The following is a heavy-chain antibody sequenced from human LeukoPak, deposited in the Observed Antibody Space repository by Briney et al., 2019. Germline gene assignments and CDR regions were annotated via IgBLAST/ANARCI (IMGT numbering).Heavy chain of an antibody. Sequence: PSETLSLTCAVYGGSFSGYYWSWIRQPPGKGLEWIGEINHSGSTNYNPSLKSRVTISVDTSKNQFSLKLSSVTAADTAVYYCARVGYYYDSSGYFVIFDYWGQGTLVTVSS. D-gene: IGHD3-22*01. CDR1: GGSFSGYY. CDR2: INHSGST. V-gene: IGHV4-34*01. CDR3: ARVGYYYDSSGYFVIFDY. J-gene: IGHJ4*02.